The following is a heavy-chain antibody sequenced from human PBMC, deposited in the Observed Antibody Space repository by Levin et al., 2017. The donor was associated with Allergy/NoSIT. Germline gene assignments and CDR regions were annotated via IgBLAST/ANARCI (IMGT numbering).Heavy chain of an antibody. Sequence: LSLTCAASGFTLSSYCISWVRQAPGKGLEWISYINSDTSTIYYADSVKGRFTISRDNAKNSVFLQMSSLRAEDTAVYYCARDRADYYGSGIYWFFGLWGRGTLVTVSS. CDR3: ARDRADYYGSGIYWFFGL. D-gene: IGHD3-10*01. CDR1: GFTLSSYC. J-gene: IGHJ2*01. V-gene: IGHV3-48*01. CDR2: INSDTSTI.